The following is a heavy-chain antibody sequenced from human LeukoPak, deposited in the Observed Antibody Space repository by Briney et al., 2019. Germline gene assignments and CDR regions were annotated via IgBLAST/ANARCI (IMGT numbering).Heavy chain of an antibody. CDR2: IKSKTTGETT. CDR1: GFTFRNAW. D-gene: IGHD5-18*01. J-gene: IGHJ4*02. V-gene: IGHV3-15*01. CDR3: TTYRGYSDY. Sequence: GGSLRLSCAASGFTFRNAWMRWVRQAPGKGLEWVGRIKSKTTGETTDYAAPVKGRFTISRDDSKNTLYLQMNSLKSEDTAVYYCTTYRGYSDYWGQGTLVTVSS.